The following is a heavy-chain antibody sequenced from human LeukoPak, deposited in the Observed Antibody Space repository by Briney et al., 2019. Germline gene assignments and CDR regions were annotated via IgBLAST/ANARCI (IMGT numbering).Heavy chain of an antibody. Sequence: GGSLRLSCAASGFTFSSYSMNWVRQAPGKGLEWVSSISSSSSYIYYADSVKGRFTISRDNATNSLYLQMNSLRAEDTAVYYCARSRLSHNWFDPWGQGTLVTVSS. V-gene: IGHV3-21*01. J-gene: IGHJ5*02. CDR3: ARSRLSHNWFDP. CDR1: GFTFSSYS. D-gene: IGHD3-16*02. CDR2: ISSSSSYI.